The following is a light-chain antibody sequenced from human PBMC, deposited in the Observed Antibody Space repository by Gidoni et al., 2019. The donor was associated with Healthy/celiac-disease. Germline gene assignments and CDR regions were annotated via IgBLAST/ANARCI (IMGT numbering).Light chain of an antibody. CDR1: QSVSSY. J-gene: IGKJ2*01. CDR2: DAS. CDR3: QQRSNWPPYT. Sequence: EIVLTQSPATLSLSPGERATLSCRASQSVSSYLAWYQQKPGQAPRLLIYDASNRATSIPARFSGRGSRTDFTLTISSLEPEDFAVYYCQQRSNWPPYTFGQGTKLEIK. V-gene: IGKV3-11*01.